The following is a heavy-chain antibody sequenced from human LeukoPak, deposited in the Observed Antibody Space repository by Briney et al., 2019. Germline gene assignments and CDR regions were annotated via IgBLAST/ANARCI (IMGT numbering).Heavy chain of an antibody. Sequence: GRSLRLSCAASGFIFSSYSMNWVRQAPGKGLEWVSSISSSSGYIYYADSVKGRFTISRDNAKNSLYLQMNSLRAGDTAVYYCARDSPGIAVAGTGMDVWGQGTTVTVSS. CDR3: ARDSPGIAVAGTGMDV. CDR2: ISSSSGYI. CDR1: GFIFSSYS. J-gene: IGHJ6*02. D-gene: IGHD6-19*01. V-gene: IGHV3-21*01.